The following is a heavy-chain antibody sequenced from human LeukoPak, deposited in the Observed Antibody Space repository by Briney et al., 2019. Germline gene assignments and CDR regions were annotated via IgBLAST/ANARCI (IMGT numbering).Heavy chain of an antibody. CDR2: IYYSGST. CDR3: ASSYYDFWSGYWNYYYMDV. V-gene: IGHV4-39*07. Sequence: PSETLSLTCTVSVGSISSSSYYWGWVRQPPGKGLEWIGSIYYSGSTYYNPSLKSRVTISVDTSKNQFSLKLSSVTAADTAVYYCASSYYDFWSGYWNYYYMDVWGKGTTVTVSS. D-gene: IGHD3-3*01. CDR1: VGSISSSSYY. J-gene: IGHJ6*03.